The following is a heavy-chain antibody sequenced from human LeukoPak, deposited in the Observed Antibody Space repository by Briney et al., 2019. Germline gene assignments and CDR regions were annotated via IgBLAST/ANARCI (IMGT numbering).Heavy chain of an antibody. V-gene: IGHV3-64*01. CDR3: ARVVRNDIVVVPAAHVGGYYYYYMDV. CDR1: GFTFSSYA. CDR2: ISSNGGST. D-gene: IGHD2-2*01. Sequence: GGSLRLSCAASGFTFSSYAMHWVRQAPGKGLEYVSAISSNGGSTYYANSVKGRFTISRDNSKNTLYLQMGSLRAEDMAVYYCARVVRNDIVVVPAAHVGGYYYYYMDVWGKGTTVTVSS. J-gene: IGHJ6*03.